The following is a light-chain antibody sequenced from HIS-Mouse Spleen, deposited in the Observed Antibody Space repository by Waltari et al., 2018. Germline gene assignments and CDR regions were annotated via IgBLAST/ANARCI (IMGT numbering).Light chain of an antibody. V-gene: IGLV2-8*01. CDR2: EGS. J-gene: IGLJ1*01. Sequence: QSALTQPPSASGSPGQSVTISCTGTSSDVGGYNYVSWYQQHPGKAPKLMIYEGSKRPSGVPDGFSGSKSGNTASLTVSGLQAEDEADYFCSSYAGSNNYVFGTGTKVTVL. CDR1: SSDVGGYNY. CDR3: SSYAGSNNYV.